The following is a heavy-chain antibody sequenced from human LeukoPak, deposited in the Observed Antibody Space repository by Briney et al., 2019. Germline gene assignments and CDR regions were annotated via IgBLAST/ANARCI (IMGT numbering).Heavy chain of an antibody. J-gene: IGHJ3*02. Sequence: SETLSLTCTVSDGSISSYYWSWIRQPAGKGLEWIGRIYTSGSTNYNPSLKSRVTMSVDTSKNQFSLKLSSVTAADTAVYYCATQVGATTPGAFDIWGQGTMVTVSS. CDR3: ATQVGATTPGAFDI. D-gene: IGHD1-26*01. V-gene: IGHV4-4*07. CDR2: IYTSGST. CDR1: DGSISSYY.